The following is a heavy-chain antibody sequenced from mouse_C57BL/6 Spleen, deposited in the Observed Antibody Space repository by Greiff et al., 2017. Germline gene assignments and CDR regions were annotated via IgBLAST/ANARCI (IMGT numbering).Heavy chain of an antibody. D-gene: IGHD1-1*01. V-gene: IGHV1-53*01. J-gene: IGHJ1*03. CDR1: GYTFTSYW. Sequence: QVQLQQPGTELVKPGASVKLSCKASGYTFTSYWMHWVKQRPGQGLEWIGNINPSNGGTNYNEKFKSKATLTVDKSSSTAYMQLSSLTSEDSAVYYCARWGGSSFDWYFDVWGTGTTVTVAS. CDR3: ARWGGSSFDWYFDV. CDR2: INPSNGGT.